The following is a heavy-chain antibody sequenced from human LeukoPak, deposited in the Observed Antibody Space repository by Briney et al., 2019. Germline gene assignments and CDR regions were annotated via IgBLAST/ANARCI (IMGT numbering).Heavy chain of an antibody. CDR3: AREVVVGSDY. CDR2: ISYDGSNK. J-gene: IGHJ4*02. Sequence: GGSLRLSCAASGFTFSSYTMHWVRQAPGKGLEWVAVISYDGSNKYCADSVKGRFTISRDNSKNTLYLQMNSLRAEDTAVYYCAREVVVGSDYWGQGTLVTVSS. D-gene: IGHD2-15*01. CDR1: GFTFSSYT. V-gene: IGHV3-30-3*01.